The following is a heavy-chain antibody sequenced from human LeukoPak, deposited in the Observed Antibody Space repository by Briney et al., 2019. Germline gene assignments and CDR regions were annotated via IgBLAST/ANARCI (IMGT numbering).Heavy chain of an antibody. V-gene: IGHV3-33*01. CDR1: GFTFSNYG. CDR3: AREWGRIAVAGGPGY. J-gene: IGHJ4*02. CDR2: IWYDGRTK. D-gene: IGHD6-19*01. Sequence: GGSLRLSCEVSGFTFSNYGMHWVRQAPGKGLEWVALIWYDGRTKFHADSVKGRFTISRDNFENTLYLQMSSLRVEDTAVYYCAREWGRIAVAGGPGYWGQGTLVTVSS.